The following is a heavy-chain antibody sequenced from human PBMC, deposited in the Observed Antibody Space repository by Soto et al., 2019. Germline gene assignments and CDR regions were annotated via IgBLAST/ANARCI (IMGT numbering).Heavy chain of an antibody. CDR3: ARGDGALDV. CDR1: GFIVSSNY. Sequence: EVQLVESGGGLVQPGGSLRLSCAASGFIVSSNYTSWVRQAPGKGLEWVSVIYTSGSTYYADSVKGRFTISRDNSKNIVYLQMNSLRAEDTAVYYCARGDGALDVWGQGTLVTVS. V-gene: IGHV3-66*01. J-gene: IGHJ3*01. CDR2: IYTSGST. D-gene: IGHD3-10*01.